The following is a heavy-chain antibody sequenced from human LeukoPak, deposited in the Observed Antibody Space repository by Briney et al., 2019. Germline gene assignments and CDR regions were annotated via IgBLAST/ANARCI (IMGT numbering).Heavy chain of an antibody. Sequence: SVKVSCKASGGTFSSYAISWVRQAPGQGLKWMGGIIPIFGTANYAQKFQGRVTITTDESTSTAYMELSSLRSEDTAVYYCARKCSGGSCKEGWFDPWGQGTLVTVSS. CDR3: ARKCSGGSCKEGWFDP. D-gene: IGHD2-15*01. CDR1: GGTFSSYA. CDR2: IIPIFGTA. J-gene: IGHJ5*02. V-gene: IGHV1-69*05.